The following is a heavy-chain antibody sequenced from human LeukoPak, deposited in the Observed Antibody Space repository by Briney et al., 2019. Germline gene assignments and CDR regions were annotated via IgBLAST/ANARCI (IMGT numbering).Heavy chain of an antibody. CDR1: GFTFSSYA. V-gene: IGHV3-30-3*01. D-gene: IGHD3-22*01. CDR3: ARDLPGPYYYDSSGYPTGVPGWY. Sequence: PGGSLRLSCAASGFTFSSYAMHWVRQAPGKGLEWVAVISYDGSNKYYADSVKGRFTISRDNSKNTLYLQMNSLRAEDTAVYYCARDLPGPYYYDSSGYPTGVPGWYWGQGTLVTVSS. J-gene: IGHJ4*02. CDR2: ISYDGSNK.